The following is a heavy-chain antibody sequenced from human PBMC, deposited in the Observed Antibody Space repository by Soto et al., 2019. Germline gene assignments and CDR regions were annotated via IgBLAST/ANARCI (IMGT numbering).Heavy chain of an antibody. CDR3: ARDMEAAGTIDY. J-gene: IGHJ4*02. D-gene: IGHD6-13*01. CDR2: IWYDGSNK. V-gene: IGHV3-33*01. Sequence: QVQLVESGGGVVQPGRSLRLSCAASGFTFSSYGMHWVSQAPGKGLEWVAVIWYDGSNKYYADSVKGRFTISRDNSKNTLYLQMNSLSAEDMAVYYCARDMEAAGTIDYWGQGTLVTVSS. CDR1: GFTFSSYG.